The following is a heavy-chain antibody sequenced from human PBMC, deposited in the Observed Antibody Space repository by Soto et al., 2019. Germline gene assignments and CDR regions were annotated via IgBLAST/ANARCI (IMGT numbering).Heavy chain of an antibody. Sequence: GASVKVSCKASGGTLSSYAISWVRQAPGQGLEWMGGIIPIFGTANYAQKFQGRVTITADESTSTAYMELSSLRSEDTAVYYCARGVVTLIEDGMDVWGQGATVTVSS. CDR1: GGTLSSYA. V-gene: IGHV1-69*13. CDR3: ARGVVTLIEDGMDV. J-gene: IGHJ6*02. D-gene: IGHD3-22*01. CDR2: IIPIFGTA.